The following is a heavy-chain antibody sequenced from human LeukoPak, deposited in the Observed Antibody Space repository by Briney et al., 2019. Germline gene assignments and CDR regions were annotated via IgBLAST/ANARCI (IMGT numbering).Heavy chain of an antibody. CDR3: AKERGYGDYYFVY. D-gene: IGHD4-17*01. CDR2: IAYDGSNK. V-gene: IGHV3-30*18. CDR1: GFTFRSYG. Sequence: GGSLRLSCAASGFTFRSYGMHWVRQAPGKGLEWVAVIAYDGSNKYYADSVKGRFTISRDNSKNTLYLQMNSLRAEDTAVYYCAKERGYGDYYFVYWGQGTLVTVSS. J-gene: IGHJ4*02.